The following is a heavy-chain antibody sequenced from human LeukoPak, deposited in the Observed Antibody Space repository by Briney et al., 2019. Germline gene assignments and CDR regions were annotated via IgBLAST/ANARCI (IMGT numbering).Heavy chain of an antibody. J-gene: IGHJ6*02. CDR1: ECTFSSYS. CDR2: ISGSGDST. V-gene: IGHV3-23*01. D-gene: IGHD2-2*01. Sequence: GGSLRLSCAASECTFSSYSMNWVRQAPGKGLEWVSGISGSGDSTYYADSVKGRFTISRDKSKNTLYLQMNSLRAGDTAVYYCAKRPADCSSTSCPVINHYYYGMDVWGQGTTVTVFS. CDR3: AKRPADCSSTSCPVINHYYYGMDV.